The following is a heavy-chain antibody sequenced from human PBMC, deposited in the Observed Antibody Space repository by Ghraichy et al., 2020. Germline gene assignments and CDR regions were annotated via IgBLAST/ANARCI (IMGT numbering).Heavy chain of an antibody. CDR1: GITLNNFG. D-gene: IGHD6-19*01. V-gene: IGHV3-23*01. Sequence: GGSLRLSCAASGITLNNFGMTWVRQAPGKGLKWVSGISAGDDHTYYSASVKGRFAISRDNSKNTLYLQMNSLRAEDTALYYCVARSGWFLYWGQGTLVTVSS. J-gene: IGHJ4*02. CDR2: ISAGDDHT. CDR3: VARSGWFLY.